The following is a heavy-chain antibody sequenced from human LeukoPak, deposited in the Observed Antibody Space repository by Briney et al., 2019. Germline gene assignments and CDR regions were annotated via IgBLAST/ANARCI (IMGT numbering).Heavy chain of an antibody. CDR2: IYASGNT. V-gene: IGHV4-61*02. CDR3: ASYREAYDLYPHGLDV. D-gene: IGHD5-24*01. J-gene: IGHJ3*01. Sequence: SETPSLTCSVSGASVSTTAYFWNWIRQPAGEGLEWIGRIYASGNTHYNPSLKSRVTMSLDTSKNQFSLTMNSVTAADSVVYFCASYREAYDLYPHGLDVWGRGTVVTVSS. CDR1: GASVSTTAYF.